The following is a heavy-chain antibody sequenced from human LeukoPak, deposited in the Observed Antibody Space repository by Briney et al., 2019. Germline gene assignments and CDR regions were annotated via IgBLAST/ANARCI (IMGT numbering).Heavy chain of an antibody. Sequence: GGSLRLSCAASGFTFDDYGMSWVRQAPGKGLLWVSRINGDGRYTTYADSVKGRFTISGDNAKNTLYLQMDSLRAEDTALYYCARAGSSAWTPDYYYYMDVWGKGTTVTVSS. CDR3: ARAGSSAWTPDYYYYMDV. D-gene: IGHD6-19*01. CDR1: GFTFDDYG. CDR2: INGDGRYT. J-gene: IGHJ6*03. V-gene: IGHV3-74*03.